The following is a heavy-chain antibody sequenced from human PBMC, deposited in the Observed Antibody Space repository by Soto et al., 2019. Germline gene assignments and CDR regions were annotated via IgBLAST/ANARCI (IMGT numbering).Heavy chain of an antibody. CDR2: IIPIFGTA. D-gene: IGHD2-15*01. CDR3: AREGGRVHALQFDY. V-gene: IGHV1-69*13. Sequence: SVKVSCKASGGTFSIYAISWVLQAPGQGLERMGGIIPIFGTANYAQKFQGRVTITADESTSTAYMELSSLRSEDTAVYYCAREGGRVHALQFDYWGQGTLVTVSS. CDR1: GGTFSIYA. J-gene: IGHJ4*02.